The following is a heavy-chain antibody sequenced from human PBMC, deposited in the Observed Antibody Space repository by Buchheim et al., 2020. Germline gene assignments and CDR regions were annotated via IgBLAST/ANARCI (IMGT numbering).Heavy chain of an antibody. Sequence: QVQLQESGPGLVKPSQTLSLTCTVSGGSISSANYYWSWIRQPPGKGLEWIGYIYYSGSTNYNPSLKSRVTISVDPSKNQFSLKLSSVTAADTAVYYCVRDHTVNIFSYNGLDVWGQGTT. V-gene: IGHV4-30-4*01. D-gene: IGHD4-17*01. J-gene: IGHJ6*02. CDR2: IYYSGST. CDR1: GGSISSANYY. CDR3: VRDHTVNIFSYNGLDV.